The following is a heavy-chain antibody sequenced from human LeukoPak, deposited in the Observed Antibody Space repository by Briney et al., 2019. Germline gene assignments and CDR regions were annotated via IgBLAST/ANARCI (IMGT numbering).Heavy chain of an antibody. CDR3: VRDVPSGYFDY. V-gene: IGHV4-38-2*02. Sequence: PSETLSLTCTVSGYSISSGYYWGWIRQSPGKGLEWIGSIDHSGTTFYYPSLTSRVTISVDTSKNQFFLNLSSVTAADTAVYYCVRDVPSGYFDYWGQGTLVTVSS. CDR1: GYSISSGYY. CDR2: IDHSGTT. D-gene: IGHD3-22*01. J-gene: IGHJ4*02.